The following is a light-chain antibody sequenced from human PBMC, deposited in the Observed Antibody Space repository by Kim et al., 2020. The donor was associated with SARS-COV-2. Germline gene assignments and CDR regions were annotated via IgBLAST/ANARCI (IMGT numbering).Light chain of an antibody. Sequence: SPGERATLSCRASQTVRSNSLAWYQQKRGQAPRLLIHATSTRATGIPDRFSGSGSATDFTLTISRLEPEDFAVYYCHQYVDSPLTFGQGTKLDIK. CDR2: ATS. V-gene: IGKV3-20*01. CDR3: HQYVDSPLT. CDR1: QTVRSNS. J-gene: IGKJ1*01.